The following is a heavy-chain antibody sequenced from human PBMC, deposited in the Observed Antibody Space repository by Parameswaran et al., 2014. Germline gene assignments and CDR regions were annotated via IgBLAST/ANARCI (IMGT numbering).Heavy chain of an antibody. CDR2: IYHSRRD. CDR3: ARGSSSGWYDFDY. J-gene: IGHJ4*02. V-gene: IGHV4-30-2*01. Sequence: RWIRQPPGKGLEWIGYIYHSRRDYYNPSLKSRVTISIDGSKNQFSLKLSSVTAADTAVYYCARGSSSGWYDFDYWGLGTLVTVSS. D-gene: IGHD6-19*01.